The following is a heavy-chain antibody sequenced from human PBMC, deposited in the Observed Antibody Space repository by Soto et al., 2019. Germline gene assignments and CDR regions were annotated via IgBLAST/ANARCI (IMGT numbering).Heavy chain of an antibody. V-gene: IGHV3-33*01. J-gene: IGHJ5*02. Sequence: QVQMVESGGGVVQPGRSLRLSCAASGFTFSSYGMHWVRQAPGKGLEWVAVIWYDGNNKYYADSVKGRFTISRDNSKNTLYRQMNSLRAEDTALYYCARYRGVDIVAPTPWFDPWGLGTLVTVSS. CDR3: ARYRGVDIVAPTPWFDP. CDR2: IWYDGNNK. CDR1: GFTFSSYG. D-gene: IGHD5-12*01.